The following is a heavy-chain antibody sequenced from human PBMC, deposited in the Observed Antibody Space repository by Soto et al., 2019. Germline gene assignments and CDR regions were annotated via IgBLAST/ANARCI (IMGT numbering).Heavy chain of an antibody. D-gene: IGHD2-2*01. Sequence: GGSLRLSCAASGFTFSSYSMNWVRQAPGKGLEWVSSISSSSSYIYYADSVKGRFTISRDNAKNSLYLQMNSLRAEDTAVYYCARAQGYCSSTSCSQFAFDIWGQGTMVTVSS. J-gene: IGHJ3*02. CDR2: ISSSSSYI. CDR3: ARAQGYCSSTSCSQFAFDI. CDR1: GFTFSSYS. V-gene: IGHV3-21*01.